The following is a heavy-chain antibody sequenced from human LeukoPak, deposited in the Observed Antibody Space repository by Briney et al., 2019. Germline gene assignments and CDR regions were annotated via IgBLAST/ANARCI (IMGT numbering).Heavy chain of an antibody. J-gene: IGHJ4*02. CDR1: GFTFSEYA. V-gene: IGHV3-64D*06. CDR2: ISSDGGST. Sequence: GGSLRPSCSASGFTFSEYAMHWVRQAPGKGLEDVSAISSDGGSTYYADSVKGRFTISRDNSKDTLYLQMSSLRAEDTAVYYCAGAVSGSPGYWGQGTLVTVSS. D-gene: IGHD6-19*01. CDR3: AGAVSGSPGY.